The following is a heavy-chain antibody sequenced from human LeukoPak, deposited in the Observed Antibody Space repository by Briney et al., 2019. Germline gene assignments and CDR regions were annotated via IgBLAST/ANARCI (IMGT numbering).Heavy chain of an antibody. J-gene: IGHJ5*02. CDR1: GYTFTGHY. V-gene: IGHV1-2*02. D-gene: IGHD3-3*01. Sequence: ASVRVSCKASGYTFTGHYMHWVRQAPGQGLEWMGWINPNSGGTKYAQKFQGRVTLTRDTSISTAYMELSRLRCDDTAVYYCARSYDFWSGPPFDPWGQGTLVTVSS. CDR3: ARSYDFWSGPPFDP. CDR2: INPNSGGT.